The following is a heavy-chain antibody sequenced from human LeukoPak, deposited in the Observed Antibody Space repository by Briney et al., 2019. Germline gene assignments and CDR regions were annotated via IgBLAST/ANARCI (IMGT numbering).Heavy chain of an antibody. J-gene: IGHJ4*02. V-gene: IGHV3-30*04. CDR1: GFTFSNFA. D-gene: IGHD4-17*01. CDR2: ISYDGSKK. Sequence: AGGSLRLSCAASGFTFSNFAMHWVRQAPGKGLEWVAVISYDGSKKHYADSVKGRFTISRDNSKNTLFLQMSSLRAEDTAVYYCARVYGDYSSRFDYWGQGTLVTVSS. CDR3: ARVYGDYSSRFDY.